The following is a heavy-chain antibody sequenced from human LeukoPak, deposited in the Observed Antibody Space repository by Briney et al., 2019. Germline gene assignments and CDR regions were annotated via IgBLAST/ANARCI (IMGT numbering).Heavy chain of an antibody. CDR3: AELGITMIGGV. CDR2: IKQDGTEK. Sequence: GGSLRLSCAASGFTFTTYWMSWVRQAPGKGLEWAANIKQDGTEKYYVDSVKGRFTISRDNAKNSLYLQMNSLRVEDTAVYYCAELGITMIGGVWGKGTTVTISS. D-gene: IGHD3-10*02. V-gene: IGHV3-7*01. J-gene: IGHJ6*04. CDR1: GFTFTTYW.